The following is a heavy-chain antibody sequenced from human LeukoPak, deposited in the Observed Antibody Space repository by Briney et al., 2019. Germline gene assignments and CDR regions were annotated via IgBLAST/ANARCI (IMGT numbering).Heavy chain of an antibody. J-gene: IGHJ6*03. Sequence: GGSLRLSCAGSGFNFNNYGMHWVRQAPGKGLEWVAFIRYDGNNKYYADSVKGRFTVSRDNSKNTMYLQMNSLRAEDTAVYYCVKGPDYYGSGSYLWYMDVWGKGTTVIISS. V-gene: IGHV3-30*02. CDR1: GFNFNNYG. CDR2: IRYDGNNK. D-gene: IGHD3-10*01. CDR3: VKGPDYYGSGSYLWYMDV.